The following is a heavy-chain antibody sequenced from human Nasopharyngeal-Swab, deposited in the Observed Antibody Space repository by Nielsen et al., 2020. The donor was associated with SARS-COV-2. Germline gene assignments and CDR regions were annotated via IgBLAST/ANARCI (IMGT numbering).Heavy chain of an antibody. Sequence: SETLSLTCTVSGVSISSQYWSWIPQPPGKGLEWIGYISHNSGTNYNPSLKSRVTMFMDTSKNQFSLKLRSVTAADTAVYYCAKEGATGWFDPWGQGTLVTVSS. J-gene: IGHJ5*02. V-gene: IGHV4-59*11. CDR3: AKEGATGWFDP. CDR2: ISHNSGT. CDR1: GVSISSQY.